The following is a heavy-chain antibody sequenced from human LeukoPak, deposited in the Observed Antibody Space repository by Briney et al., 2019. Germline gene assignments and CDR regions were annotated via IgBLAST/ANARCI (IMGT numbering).Heavy chain of an antibody. D-gene: IGHD3-22*01. CDR2: INYSGRT. CDR3: ARGGGGILTAIIVVPDY. Sequence: PSETLSLTCTVSGDSMSRAGYYWSWIRHHPGEGLEWIGCINYSGRTDYNPSLKSRVTMSVDTSKKQFSLNLSSVTAADTAVYYCARGGGGILTAIIVVPDYWGQGTLITVSS. V-gene: IGHV4-31*03. CDR1: GDSMSRAGYY. J-gene: IGHJ4*02.